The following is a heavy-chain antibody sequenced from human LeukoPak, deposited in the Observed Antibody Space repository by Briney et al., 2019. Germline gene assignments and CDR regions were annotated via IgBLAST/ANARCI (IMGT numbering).Heavy chain of an antibody. CDR2: ISPYNGNT. CDR3: ARAGLPFYYYYMDV. J-gene: IGHJ6*03. CDR1: GYIFTNYG. D-gene: IGHD5-12*01. Sequence: ASMKVSCKASGYIFTNYGITWVRQAPGQGLEWMGWISPYNGNTNYAQKLQGRVTMTTDTSTSTAYMELRSLRSDDTAVYYCARAGLPFYYYYMDVWGKGTTVTISS. V-gene: IGHV1-18*01.